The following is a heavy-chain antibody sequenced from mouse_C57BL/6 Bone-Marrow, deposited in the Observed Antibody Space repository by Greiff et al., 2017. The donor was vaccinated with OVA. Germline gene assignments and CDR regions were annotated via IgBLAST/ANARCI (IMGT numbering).Heavy chain of an antibody. V-gene: IGHV1-64*01. Sequence: VQLQQPGAELVKPGASVKLSCKASGYTFTSYWMHWVKQRPGQGLEWIGMIHPNSGSTNYNEKFKSKATLTVDTSSSTAYMQLSSLTSEDSAVYYCARAGYYGSSYGYWYFDVWGTGTTVTVSS. D-gene: IGHD1-1*01. CDR1: GYTFTSYW. CDR3: ARAGYYGSSYGYWYFDV. J-gene: IGHJ1*03. CDR2: IHPNSGST.